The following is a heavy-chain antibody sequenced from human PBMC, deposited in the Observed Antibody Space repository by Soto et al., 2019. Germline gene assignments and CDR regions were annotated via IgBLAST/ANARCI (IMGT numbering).Heavy chain of an antibody. CDR3: ARVTDSSSWFYAFDY. Sequence: GASVKVSCKASGYTFTRSGISWVRQAPGQRPEWMGWINAGNGNTKYSQKFQGRVTITRDTSTSTAYMELSSLRSEDTAVYYCARVTDSSSWFYAFDYWGPGTLVTVSS. D-gene: IGHD6-13*01. CDR1: GYTFTRSG. CDR2: INAGNGNT. J-gene: IGHJ4*02. V-gene: IGHV1-3*01.